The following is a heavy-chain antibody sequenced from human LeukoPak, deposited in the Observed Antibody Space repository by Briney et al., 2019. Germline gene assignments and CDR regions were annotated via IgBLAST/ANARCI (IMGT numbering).Heavy chain of an antibody. CDR1: GFTFSSYW. J-gene: IGHJ4*02. Sequence: GGSLRLSCAASGFTFSSYWMNWVRQAPGKGLEWVANIKQDGSEKFYVDSVKGRFTISRDNAKNSLYLQMNSLRAEDTAVYYCAGAVSSGYYNLYFDFWGQGTLVTVSS. V-gene: IGHV3-7*04. CDR2: IKQDGSEK. CDR3: AGAVSSGYYNLYFDF. D-gene: IGHD3-3*01.